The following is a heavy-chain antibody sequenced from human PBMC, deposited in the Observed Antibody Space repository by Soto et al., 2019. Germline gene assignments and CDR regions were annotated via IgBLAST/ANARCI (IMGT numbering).Heavy chain of an antibody. Sequence: LRLSCGASGFTLSSNWKNWVRQAPGKGLVWVSRINSDGSSTSYADSVKGRFTISRDNAKNTLYLQMNSLRAEDTAVYYCARDRVLSDAFDIWGQGTMVTVSS. CDR2: INSDGSST. CDR3: ARDRVLSDAFDI. J-gene: IGHJ3*02. CDR1: GFTLSSNW. V-gene: IGHV3-74*01.